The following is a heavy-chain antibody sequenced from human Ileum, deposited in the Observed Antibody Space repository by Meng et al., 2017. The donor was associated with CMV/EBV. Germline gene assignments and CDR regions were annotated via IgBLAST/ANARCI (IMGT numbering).Heavy chain of an antibody. J-gene: IGHJ4*02. D-gene: IGHD6-6*01. CDR1: GYTFTNYG. CDR2: ISPYNGDT. CDR3: ARDTQRRYRSSSPRDFDY. Sequence: ASVKVSCKASGYTFTNYGISWVRQAPGQGLEWTGWISPYNGDTNSAQKVQDRVTMTTDTSTSTAYLELRSLRSDDTAVYYCARDTQRRYRSSSPRDFDYWGQGTLVTVSS. V-gene: IGHV1-18*01.